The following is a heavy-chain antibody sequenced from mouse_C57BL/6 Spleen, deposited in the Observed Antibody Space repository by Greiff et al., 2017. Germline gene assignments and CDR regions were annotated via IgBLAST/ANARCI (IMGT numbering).Heavy chain of an antibody. CDR1: GYTFTGYW. D-gene: IGHD1-1*01. J-gene: IGHJ2*01. Sequence: VQRVESGAELMKPGASVKLSCKASGYTFTGYWIEWVKQRPGHGLEWIGEILPGSGSTNYNEKFKGKATFTADKSSNTAYMQLSSLTTEDSAIYYCARDPYYYGSSYEDYWGQGTTRTVSS. CDR3: ARDPYYYGSSYEDY. V-gene: IGHV1-9*01. CDR2: ILPGSGST.